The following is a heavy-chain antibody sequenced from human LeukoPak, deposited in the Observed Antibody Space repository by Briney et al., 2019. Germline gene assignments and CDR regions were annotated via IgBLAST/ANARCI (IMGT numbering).Heavy chain of an antibody. Sequence: SETLSLTCTVSGGSISSGGYYWSWIRQHPGKGLEWIGYIYYSGSTYYNPSLKSRVTISVDTSKNQFSLKLSSVTAADTAVYYCARGTVDTAMWEEGEMATILDYWGQGTLVTVSS. J-gene: IGHJ4*02. V-gene: IGHV4-31*03. CDR1: GGSISSGGYY. D-gene: IGHD5-24*01. CDR2: IYYSGST. CDR3: ARGTVDTAMWEEGEMATILDY.